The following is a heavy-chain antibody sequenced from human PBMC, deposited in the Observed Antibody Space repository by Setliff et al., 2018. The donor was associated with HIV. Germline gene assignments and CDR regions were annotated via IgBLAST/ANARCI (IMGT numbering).Heavy chain of an antibody. J-gene: IGHJ4*02. D-gene: IGHD2-2*01. CDR2: IYHTGST. CDR1: GGSINSTSYY. V-gene: IGHV4-39*02. Sequence: SETLSLTCTVSGGSINSTSYYWGWIRQPPGNGLEWIGSIYHTGSTYYKPSLKSRFTISVDTSKNQFSLRLSSVTAADTALYYRARDIGYCSITSCHNSHYFDYWGQGTLVTVSS. CDR3: ARDIGYCSITSCHNSHYFDY.